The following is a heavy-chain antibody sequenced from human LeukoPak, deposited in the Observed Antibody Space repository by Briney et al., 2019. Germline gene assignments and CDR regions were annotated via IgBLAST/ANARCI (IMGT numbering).Heavy chain of an antibody. Sequence: PGRSLRLSCAASGFTFSSYAMSWVRQAPGKGLEWVSGISGSGGSTYYPDSVKGRFTISRDNSKNTLYLQMNSLRAEDTAVYYCAKHRDFSWYADAFDIWGQGTMVTVSS. V-gene: IGHV3-23*01. CDR1: GFTFSSYA. D-gene: IGHD6-13*01. J-gene: IGHJ3*02. CDR2: ISGSGGST. CDR3: AKHRDFSWYADAFDI.